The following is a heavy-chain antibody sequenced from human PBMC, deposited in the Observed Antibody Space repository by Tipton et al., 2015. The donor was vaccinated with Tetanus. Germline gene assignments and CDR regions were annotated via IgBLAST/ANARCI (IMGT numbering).Heavy chain of an antibody. D-gene: IGHD3-10*01. CDR2: ISISGEST. J-gene: IGHJ4*02. CDR3: AKYYGSGSKPSSDY. V-gene: IGHV3-23*01. CDR1: GFTFSTYA. Sequence: SLRLSCAASGFTFSTYAMNWVRQAPGKGLEWVSAISISGESTYYADSVRGRFTISRDNSKNTLYLQMNSLRADDTALYYCAKYYGSGSKPSSDYWGQGTLVTVSS.